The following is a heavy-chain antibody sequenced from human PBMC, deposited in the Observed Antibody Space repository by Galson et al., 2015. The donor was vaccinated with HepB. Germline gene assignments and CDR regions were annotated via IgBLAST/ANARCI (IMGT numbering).Heavy chain of an antibody. CDR1: GFTFDDYA. D-gene: IGHD1-26*01. J-gene: IGHJ6*02. Sequence: SLRLSCAASGFTFDDYAIHWVRQSPGKGLEWVSGLSGSGSSTYYAESGKGRFTISRDNSKNTLFLQMDSLRVEDTAAYYCAKDRTGLVGTSARVLNDYYGLDVWGQGTTVTVSS. CDR2: LSGSGSST. V-gene: IGHV3-23*01. CDR3: AKDRTGLVGTSARVLNDYYGLDV.